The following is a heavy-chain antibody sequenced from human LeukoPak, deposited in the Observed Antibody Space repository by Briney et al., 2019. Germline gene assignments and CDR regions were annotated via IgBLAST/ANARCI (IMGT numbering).Heavy chain of an antibody. CDR3: ARDYFERSGYS. J-gene: IGHJ5*02. Sequence: GGSLRLSYAASGFTSSDYGLNWVRQAPGQGLEWVSWISNSGDDIYYADSVKGRFTISRDNAKNSLYLQMSSLRAEDTAVYYCARDYFERSGYSWGQGTLVTVSS. V-gene: IGHV3-21*01. CDR2: ISNSGDDI. D-gene: IGHD3-22*01. CDR1: GFTSSDYG.